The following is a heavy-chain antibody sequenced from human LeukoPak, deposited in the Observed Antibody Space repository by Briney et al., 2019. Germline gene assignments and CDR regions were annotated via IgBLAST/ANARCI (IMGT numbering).Heavy chain of an antibody. V-gene: IGHV4-59*01. CDR2: IYYSGST. CDR1: GGSISSYY. J-gene: IGHJ6*03. D-gene: IGHD6-13*01. CDR3: ARGKAAAGYYYYYMDV. Sequence: ASETLSLTCTVSGGSISSYYWSWIRQPPGKGLEWIGYIYYSGSTNYNPSLKSRVTISVDTSKNQFSLKLSSVTAADTAVYYCARGKAAAGYYYYYMDVWGKGTTVTISS.